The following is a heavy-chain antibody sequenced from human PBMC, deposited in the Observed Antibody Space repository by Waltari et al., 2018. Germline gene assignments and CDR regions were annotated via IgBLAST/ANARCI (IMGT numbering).Heavy chain of an antibody. CDR2: IYNSGGT. V-gene: IGHV4-30-2*01. Sequence: QLQLQESGSGLVKPSQTLSLTCAVSGGSISSGGYSWRWIRQPTGKGLEWIGYIYNSGGTNYNPSLKSRVTISVDSSKNQFSLKRSSVTAADTAVYYCARGTVVTPHDAFDIWGQGTMVTVSS. D-gene: IGHD2-21*02. CDR3: ARGTVVTPHDAFDI. CDR1: GGSISSGGYS. J-gene: IGHJ3*02.